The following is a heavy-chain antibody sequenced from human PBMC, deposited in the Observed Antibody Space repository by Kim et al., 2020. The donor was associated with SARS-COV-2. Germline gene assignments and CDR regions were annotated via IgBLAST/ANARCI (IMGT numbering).Heavy chain of an antibody. D-gene: IGHD2-15*01. Sequence: GGSLRLSCAASRFAFSNFGMIWVRQAPGKGLEWVSSISESGTETYYADSVRGRFTISRDNSKKMVYLQMNRLRVEDTADCHCAKAPHEDVSFDPEGQGTL. CDR1: RFAFSNFG. V-gene: IGHV3-23*01. CDR2: ISESGTET. CDR3: AKAPHEDVSFDP. J-gene: IGHJ5*02.